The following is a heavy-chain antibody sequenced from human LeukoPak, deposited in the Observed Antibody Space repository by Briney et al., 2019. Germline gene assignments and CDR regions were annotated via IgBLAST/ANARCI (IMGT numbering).Heavy chain of an antibody. J-gene: IGHJ4*02. CDR2: IYHSGST. V-gene: IGHV4-38-2*02. Sequence: PSETLSLTCTVFGYSISNSYYWGWIRQPPGKGVEWIGSIYHSGSTNYNPSLKSRVTISVDKSKNQFSLKLSSVTAADTAVYYCARVTSSWYGYFDYWGRGTLVTVSS. CDR3: ARVTSSWYGYFDY. CDR1: GYSISNSYY. D-gene: IGHD6-13*01.